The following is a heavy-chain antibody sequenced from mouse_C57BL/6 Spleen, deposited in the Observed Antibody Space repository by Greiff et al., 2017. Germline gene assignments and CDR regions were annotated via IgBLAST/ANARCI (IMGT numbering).Heavy chain of an antibody. Sequence: QVQLQQSGPELVKPGASVKFSCKASGYPFSSSWMNWVKQRPGKGLEWIGRIYPGDGDTNYNGKFKGKATLTADKSSSTAYMHLSSLTSEDSAVYFCARPLYGSSYEDYWGQGTTLTVSS. CDR3: ARPLYGSSYEDY. J-gene: IGHJ2*01. CDR1: GYPFSSSW. CDR2: IYPGDGDT. V-gene: IGHV1-82*01. D-gene: IGHD1-1*01.